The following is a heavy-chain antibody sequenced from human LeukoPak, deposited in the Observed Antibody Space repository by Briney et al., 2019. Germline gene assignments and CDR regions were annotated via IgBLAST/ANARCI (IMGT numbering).Heavy chain of an antibody. J-gene: IGHJ4*02. D-gene: IGHD1-26*01. Sequence: GGSLRLSCAASGFTFSSYAMSWVRQAPGKGLEWVSAISGSGGSTYYADSVKGRFIISRDNSKNTLYLQMNSLRAEDTAVYYCAKGPAFASGSYYHYWGQGTLVTVSS. CDR1: GFTFSSYA. CDR2: ISGSGGST. V-gene: IGHV3-23*01. CDR3: AKGPAFASGSYYHY.